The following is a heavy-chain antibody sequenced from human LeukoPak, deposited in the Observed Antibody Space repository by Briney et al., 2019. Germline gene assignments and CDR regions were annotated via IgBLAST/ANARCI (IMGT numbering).Heavy chain of an antibody. Sequence: ASETLSLTCTVSGGSISSYYWSWIRQPAGKGLEWIGRIYTSGSTNYNPSLKSRVTMSVDTSKNQFSLKLSSVTAADTAVYYCARVQPELFNWLLFDGVDSPFDIWGQGTMVTVSS. CDR3: ARVQPELFNWLLFDGVDSPFDI. V-gene: IGHV4-4*07. D-gene: IGHD3-9*01. J-gene: IGHJ3*02. CDR2: IYTSGST. CDR1: GGSISSYY.